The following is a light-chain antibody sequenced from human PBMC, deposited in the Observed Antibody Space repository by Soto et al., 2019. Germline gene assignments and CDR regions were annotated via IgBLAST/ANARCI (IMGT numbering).Light chain of an antibody. CDR2: DAS. J-gene: IGKJ1*01. CDR3: QQYGSSPQT. V-gene: IGKV3-20*01. Sequence: EIVLTQSPATLSLSPGERATLSCRASQSVSSYLAWYQQKPGQAPRLLIYDASNRATGTPGRFSGSGSGTDFTLTITRLEPEDFAVYYCQQYGSSPQTFGQGTKVEIK. CDR1: QSVSSY.